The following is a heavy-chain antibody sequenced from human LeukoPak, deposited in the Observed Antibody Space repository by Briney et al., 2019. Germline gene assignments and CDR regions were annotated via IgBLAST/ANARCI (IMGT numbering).Heavy chain of an antibody. V-gene: IGHV1-2*02. CDR2: INPNSGGT. CDR3: ARDHFQWLVNGCRH. D-gene: IGHD6-19*01. CDR1: GYTFTGYY. J-gene: IGHJ4*02. Sequence: ASVRVSCKASGYTFTGYYMHWVRQAPGQGLEWMGWINPNSGGTNYAQKFQGRVTMTRDTSISTAYMELSRLRSDDTAVYYCARDHFQWLVNGCRHWGQGTLVTVSS.